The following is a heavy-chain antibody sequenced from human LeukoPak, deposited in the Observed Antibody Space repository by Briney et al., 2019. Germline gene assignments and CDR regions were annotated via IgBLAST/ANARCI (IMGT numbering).Heavy chain of an antibody. CDR2: IYSGGST. CDR3: AKGYGWEASYYYYYMDV. D-gene: IGHD1-26*01. Sequence: HSGGSLRLSCAASGFTVSSNYMSWVRQAPGKGLEWVSLIYSGGSTYYADSVKDRFTISRDNSKNTLYLQMNSLRAEDTAVYYCAKGYGWEASYYYYYMDVWGKGTTVTISS. V-gene: IGHV3-53*05. J-gene: IGHJ6*03. CDR1: GFTVSSNY.